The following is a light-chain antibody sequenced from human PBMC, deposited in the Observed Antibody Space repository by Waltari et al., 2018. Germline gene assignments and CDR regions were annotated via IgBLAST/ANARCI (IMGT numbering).Light chain of an antibody. J-gene: IGKJ1*01. Sequence: AIRITQSPSSLSASTGDRVTITCRASQSISSYLAWYQQKPGKAPKVLIYAASTLQSGVPSRFSGSGSGTEFTLTISSLQSADFAVYYCQQYNNWPETFGQGTKVEIK. V-gene: IGKV1-8*01. CDR3: QQYNNWPET. CDR2: AAS. CDR1: QSISSY.